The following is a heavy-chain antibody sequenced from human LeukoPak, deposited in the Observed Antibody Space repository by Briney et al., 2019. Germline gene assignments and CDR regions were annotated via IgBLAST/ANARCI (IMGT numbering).Heavy chain of an antibody. D-gene: IGHD3-10*01. Sequence: GASVTVSCKASGYSFSDYYMHWVRQAPGQGLEWMGWISPNSGGTKYAQKFQGRVTMTRDTSISTAYMELSRLKSDDTALYYCARDTGDYYGSGSYYGDWGQGTLVTVSS. CDR3: ARDTGDYYGSGSYYGD. CDR1: GYSFSDYY. V-gene: IGHV1-2*02. J-gene: IGHJ4*02. CDR2: ISPNSGGT.